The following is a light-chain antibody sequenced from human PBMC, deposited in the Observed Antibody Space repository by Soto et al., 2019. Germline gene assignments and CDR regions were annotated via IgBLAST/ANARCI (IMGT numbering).Light chain of an antibody. CDR3: QHYHGWPIT. J-gene: IGKJ5*01. V-gene: IGKV3-15*01. Sequence: DILMTQYPVSLPVTPGEPATLSCRASQSLSSGYLAWYQQKPGQAPRLLFYDASTRATGIPARFSGSGSGTEFTLTISSLQSEDFAVYYCQHYHGWPITVGQGTRLEIK. CDR1: QSLSSGY. CDR2: DAS.